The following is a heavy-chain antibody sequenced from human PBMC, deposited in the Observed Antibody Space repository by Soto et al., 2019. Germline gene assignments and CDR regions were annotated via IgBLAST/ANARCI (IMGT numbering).Heavy chain of an antibody. V-gene: IGHV3-23*01. CDR3: AKGRGGSGSLTPRVDF. CDR2: ISGGGDTT. J-gene: IGHJ4*02. CDR1: GFTFNIYA. D-gene: IGHD3-10*01. Sequence: PWGSLRLCCAASGFTFNIYAMTWVRQAPGKGLEWVSAISGGGDTTPYADSVKGRFTVSRDGSKNTLYLQMSSLRAEDTALYYCAKGRGGSGSLTPRVDFWGQGTLVTVSS.